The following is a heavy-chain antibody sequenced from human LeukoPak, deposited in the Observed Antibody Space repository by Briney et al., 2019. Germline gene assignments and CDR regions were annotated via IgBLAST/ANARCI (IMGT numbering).Heavy chain of an antibody. J-gene: IGHJ6*03. Sequence: ASVKVSCKASGYTFTGYYMHWVRQAPGQGLEWMGWINPNSGGTNYAQKFQGRVTMTRDTSISTAYMELSRLRSDDTAVYYCARDAIAAAGTQLPYYYYYMDVWGKGPTVTISS. CDR2: INPNSGGT. CDR3: ARDAIAAAGTQLPYYYYYMDV. V-gene: IGHV1-2*02. D-gene: IGHD6-13*01. CDR1: GYTFTGYY.